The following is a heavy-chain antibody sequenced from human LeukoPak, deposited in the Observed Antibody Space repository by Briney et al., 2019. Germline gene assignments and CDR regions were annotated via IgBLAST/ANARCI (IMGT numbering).Heavy chain of an antibody. CDR3: ARDRGYYDSSGYPNFDY. CDR1: GYTFTSYY. J-gene: IGHJ4*02. D-gene: IGHD3-22*01. Sequence: ASVKVSCKASGYTFTSYYMHWVRQAPGQGLEWMGIINPSGGSTSYAQKFQGRVTMTRDTSTSTVYMELSSLRSEDTAVYYCARDRGYYDSSGYPNFDYWGQGTLVTVSS. CDR2: INPSGGST. V-gene: IGHV1-46*01.